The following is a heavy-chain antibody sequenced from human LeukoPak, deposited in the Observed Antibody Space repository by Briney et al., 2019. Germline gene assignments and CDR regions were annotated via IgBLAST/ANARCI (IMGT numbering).Heavy chain of an antibody. CDR3: TRAPYSNYVNLDY. CDR2: IRSKAFGGTA. D-gene: IGHD4-11*01. Sequence: SGGSLRLSCTASTFSFGDYAMSWVRQAPGKGLEWVGSIRSKAFGGTAEYAASVKGRFTISRDDSKSIAYLQMNSLKSEDTAVYYCTRAPYSNYVNLDYWGQGTLVTVSS. CDR1: TFSFGDYA. J-gene: IGHJ4*02. V-gene: IGHV3-49*04.